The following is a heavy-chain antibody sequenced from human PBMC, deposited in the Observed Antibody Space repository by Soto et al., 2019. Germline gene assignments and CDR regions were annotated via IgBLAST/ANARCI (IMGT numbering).Heavy chain of an antibody. CDR2: IYYSGST. D-gene: IGHD3-22*01. CDR3: ARYYYDSSGYPADAFDI. Sequence: SETLSLTCTVSGGSISSGDYYWSWIRQPPGKGLEWIGYIYYSGSTYYNPSLKSRVTISVDTSKNQLSLKLSSVTAADTAVYYCARYYYDSSGYPADAFDIWGQGTMVTVSS. CDR1: GGSISSGDYY. J-gene: IGHJ3*02. V-gene: IGHV4-30-4*01.